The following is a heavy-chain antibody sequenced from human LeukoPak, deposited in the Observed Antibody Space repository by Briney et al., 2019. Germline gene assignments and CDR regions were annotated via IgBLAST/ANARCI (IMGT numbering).Heavy chain of an antibody. Sequence: PSETLSLTCAVYGGSFSDYYWTWIRQTPGKGLEWMGEMSPSGSSNYNPSFKSRVTISVDTSKNQFSLKLRSVTAADTAVYYCARGRQDVNMILVVMAGVSYYLDVWSKGTTVTVS. J-gene: IGHJ6*03. D-gene: IGHD3-22*01. CDR1: GGSFSDYY. CDR2: MSPSGSS. CDR3: ARGRQDVNMILVVMAGVSYYLDV. V-gene: IGHV4-34*01.